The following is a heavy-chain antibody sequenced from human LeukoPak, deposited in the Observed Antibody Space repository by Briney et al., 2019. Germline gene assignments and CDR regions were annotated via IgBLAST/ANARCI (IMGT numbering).Heavy chain of an antibody. V-gene: IGHV3-21*01. CDR3: ARDVGASASDAFDI. J-gene: IGHJ3*02. CDR1: GFTFSTYN. Sequence: GGSLRLSCAASGFTFSTYNMNWVRQAPGKGLEWVSSISSSSNYIYYADSVKGRFTISRDNAKNSLYLQMNSLRAEDTDVYYCARDVGASASDAFDIWGQGTMVTVSS. CDR2: ISSSSNYI. D-gene: IGHD1-26*01.